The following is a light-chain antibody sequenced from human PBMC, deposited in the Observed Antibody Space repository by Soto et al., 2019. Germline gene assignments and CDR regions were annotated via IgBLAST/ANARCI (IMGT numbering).Light chain of an antibody. J-gene: IGKJ5*01. CDR3: QQRSKWPIT. CDR1: QSVTTC. Sequence: EIVLTQSPATLSLSPGERATLSCRASQSVTTCLAWYHQKPGQAPRLVMYEVSNRAAGIPGRFSGSGSGTDFTLTISSLEPEDFVVYYCQQRSKWPITFGQGTRLEIK. CDR2: EVS. V-gene: IGKV3-11*01.